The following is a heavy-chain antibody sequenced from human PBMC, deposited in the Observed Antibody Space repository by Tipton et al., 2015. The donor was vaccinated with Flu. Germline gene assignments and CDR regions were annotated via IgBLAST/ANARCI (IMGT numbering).Heavy chain of an antibody. Sequence: TLSLTCTVSGGSISSFYWSWVRQPATKGLEWIGRIYTSGTTKYNPSLKSRVTMSVDTSKNQFSLRLSSVTAADMAVYYCARASGSGTDVIFDYWGQGTLVTVSS. V-gene: IGHV4-4*07. CDR1: GGSISSFY. CDR3: ARASGSGTDVIFDY. D-gene: IGHD3-10*01. J-gene: IGHJ4*02. CDR2: IYTSGTT.